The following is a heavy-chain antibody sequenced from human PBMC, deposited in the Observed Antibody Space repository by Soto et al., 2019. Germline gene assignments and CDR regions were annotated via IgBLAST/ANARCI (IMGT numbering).Heavy chain of an antibody. J-gene: IGHJ6*02. CDR2: IYPGDSDT. CDR3: ARYLYSGYDIDYCYGMDV. CDR1: GYSFTSYW. D-gene: IGHD5-12*01. Sequence: PGESLKISCKGSGYSFTSYWIGWVRQMPGKGLEWMGIIYPGDSDTRYSPSFQGQVTISADKSISTAYLQWSSLKASDTAMYYCARYLYSGYDIDYCYGMDVWGQGTTVTVSS. V-gene: IGHV5-51*01.